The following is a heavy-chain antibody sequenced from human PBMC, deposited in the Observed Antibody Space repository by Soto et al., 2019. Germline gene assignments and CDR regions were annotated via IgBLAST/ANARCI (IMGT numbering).Heavy chain of an antibody. Sequence: TLSLTCTVSGGSSSSGGYYWSWIRQHPGKGLEWIGYIYYSGSTYYNPSLKSRVTISVDTSKNQFSLKLSSVTAADTAVYYCARGSHYDFWSGYTGGAWYFDSWGQGTLVTVSS. D-gene: IGHD3-3*01. CDR3: ARGSHYDFWSGYTGGAWYFDS. CDR1: GGSSSSGGYY. J-gene: IGHJ4*02. V-gene: IGHV4-31*03. CDR2: IYYSGST.